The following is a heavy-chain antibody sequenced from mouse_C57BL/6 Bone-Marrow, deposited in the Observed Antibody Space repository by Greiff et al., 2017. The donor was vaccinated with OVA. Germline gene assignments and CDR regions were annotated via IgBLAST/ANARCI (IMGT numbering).Heavy chain of an antibody. V-gene: IGHV5-6*01. CDR3: ARHGPMGY. Sequence: EVQGVESGGDLVKPGGSLKLSCAASGFTFSSYGMSWVRQTPDKRLEWVATISSGGSYTYYPASVKGRFTISRDNAKNTLYLQMSSLKAEDTAMYYCARHGPMGYWGQGTTLTVSS. CDR1: GFTFSSYG. J-gene: IGHJ2*01. CDR2: ISSGGSYT.